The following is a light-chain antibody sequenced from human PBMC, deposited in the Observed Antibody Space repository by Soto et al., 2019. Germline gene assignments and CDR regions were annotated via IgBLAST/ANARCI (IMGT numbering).Light chain of an antibody. J-gene: IGLJ2*01. V-gene: IGLV1-40*01. CDR2: GNI. CDR1: STNIGAGNE. Sequence: QSVLTQPPSVSGAPGQRVTISCTGSSTNIGAGNEVSWYQQHPGKAPKLLIYGNIYRPSGVPDRFSGSKSGNTASLAITGLQAEDEADYHCRSYASSLSGVVFGGGTQLTVL. CDR3: RSYASSLSGVV.